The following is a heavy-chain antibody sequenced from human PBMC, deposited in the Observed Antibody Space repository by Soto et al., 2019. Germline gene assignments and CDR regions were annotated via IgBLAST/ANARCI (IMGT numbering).Heavy chain of an antibody. V-gene: IGHV3-23*01. CDR1: AFTFSSYA. D-gene: IGHD4-17*01. CDR3: AQEMTTVTTVDY. CDR2: ISGSGGST. J-gene: IGHJ4*02. Sequence: EVQLLESGGGLVQPGGSMRLSCAASAFTFSSYAMSWVRQAPGKGLEWVSAISGSGGSTYYADSVKGRFTISRDNSKNTLYLQMNSLRAEDTAVYYCAQEMTTVTTVDYWGQGTLVTVSS.